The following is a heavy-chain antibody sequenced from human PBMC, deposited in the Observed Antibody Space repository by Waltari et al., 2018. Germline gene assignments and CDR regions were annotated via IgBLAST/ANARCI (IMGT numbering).Heavy chain of an antibody. CDR2: VSVSGKTM. CDR3: ARAYSGSYYRYFEY. V-gene: IGHV3-48*03. CDR1: GFIFINYE. J-gene: IGHJ1*01. D-gene: IGHD1-26*01. Sequence: EVQLVESGGGLVQPGGSLRLSCAASGFIFINYEMNWVRQTPGKGLEWVSYVSVSGKTMYNVDSWKGRFTISRDNAKNSLHLQMNSLRAEDTAVYYCARAYSGSYYRYFEYWGQGALVTVSS.